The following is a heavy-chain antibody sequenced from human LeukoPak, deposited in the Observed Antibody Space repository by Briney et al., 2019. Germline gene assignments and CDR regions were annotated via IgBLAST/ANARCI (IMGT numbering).Heavy chain of an antibody. Sequence: GGSLRLSCAASGFTFSNYAMRWVRQRPGKGLEYVSGISSTGGSTHYANSVKGRFTISRDNSKNTLYFQMGSLRAEDMAVYYCAPVSDGSYYYYWGQRTLVTVSS. D-gene: IGHD1-26*01. CDR3: APVSDGSYYYY. J-gene: IGHJ4*02. CDR1: GFTFSNYA. CDR2: ISSTGGST. V-gene: IGHV3-64*01.